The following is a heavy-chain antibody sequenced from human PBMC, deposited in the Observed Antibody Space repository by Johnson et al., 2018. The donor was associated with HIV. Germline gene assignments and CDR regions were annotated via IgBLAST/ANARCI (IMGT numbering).Heavy chain of an antibody. CDR3: AKVPWGYSGYYTAFDI. J-gene: IGHJ3*02. CDR2: ISWNSGSI. V-gene: IGHV3-9*01. D-gene: IGHD5-12*01. CDR1: GFTFDDYA. Sequence: EVQLVESGGGLVQPGRSLRLSCAASGFTFDDYAMHWVRQAPGKGLEWVSGISWNSGSIGYADSVKGRFTISRDNAKNSLYLQSNSLRAEDTALYYCAKVPWGYSGYYTAFDIWGQGTMVTVSS.